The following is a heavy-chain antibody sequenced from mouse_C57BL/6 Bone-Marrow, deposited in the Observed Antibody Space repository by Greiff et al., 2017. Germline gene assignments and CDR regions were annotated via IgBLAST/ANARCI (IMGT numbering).Heavy chain of an antibody. CDR3: ARSKNWDSWFAY. D-gene: IGHD4-1*01. CDR2: INPGSGGT. V-gene: IGHV1-54*01. Sequence: QVQLQQSGAELVRPGTSVKVSCKASGYAFTNYLIEWVKQRPGQGLEWIGVINPGSGGTNYNEKFKGKATLTADKSSSPAYMQLSSLTSEDSAVYFCARSKNWDSWFAYWGQGTLVTVSA. CDR1: GYAFTNYL. J-gene: IGHJ3*01.